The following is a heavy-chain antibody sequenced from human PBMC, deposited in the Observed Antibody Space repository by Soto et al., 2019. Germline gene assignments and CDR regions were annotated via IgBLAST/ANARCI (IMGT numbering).Heavy chain of an antibody. Sequence: QVQLVESGGGVVQPGRSLRLSCAASGFTFSSYGMHWVRQAPGKGLEWVAVISYDGSNKYYADSVKGRFTISRDNSKNTLYLQMNSRRAEDTAVYYCAKGLSSGWVGGFDPWGQGTLVTVSS. J-gene: IGHJ5*02. CDR2: ISYDGSNK. D-gene: IGHD6-19*01. CDR1: GFTFSSYG. CDR3: AKGLSSGWVGGFDP. V-gene: IGHV3-30*18.